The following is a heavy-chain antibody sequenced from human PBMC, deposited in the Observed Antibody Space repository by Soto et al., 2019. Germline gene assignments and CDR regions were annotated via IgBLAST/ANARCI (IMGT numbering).Heavy chain of an antibody. Sequence: QVQLVESGGGVVQPGGSLRLSCTTSGFTFNTYGMHWVRQAPGKGLEWVAIIWYDGSNKYYADSVKGRFTISRDNSRNTLYLQMNSLXAEDTALYYCARXXXXXXXXYSWPFNYGVDVWGQGTTVTVSS. D-gene: IGHD2-15*01. CDR2: IWYDGSNK. CDR1: GFTFNTYG. V-gene: IGHV3-33*08. CDR3: ARXXXXXXXXYSWPFNYGVDV. J-gene: IGHJ6*02.